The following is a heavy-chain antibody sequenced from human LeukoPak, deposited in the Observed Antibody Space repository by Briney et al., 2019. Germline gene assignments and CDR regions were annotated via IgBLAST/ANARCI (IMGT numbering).Heavy chain of an antibody. Sequence: GGSLRLSCSASGFTFSYYSMNWVRQAPGKGLQWVSSIASSGGYIYYADSVKGRFTISRDNANNSLYLQMNNLRAEDTAVYYCARRGIISGWYWAYYFDYWGQGTLVTVSS. CDR3: ARRGIISGWYWAYYFDY. CDR2: IASSGGYI. V-gene: IGHV3-21*01. CDR1: GFTFSYYS. J-gene: IGHJ4*02. D-gene: IGHD6-19*01.